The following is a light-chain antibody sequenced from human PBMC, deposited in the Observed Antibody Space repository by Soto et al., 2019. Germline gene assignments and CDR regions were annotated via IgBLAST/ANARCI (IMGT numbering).Light chain of an antibody. Sequence: QPVLTQSPPASASLGASVKLTCTLSSGHSNYAIAWHQLQPEKGPRYLMTLNSDGSHTKGDGIPDRFSGSSSGAERYLTISSLQPEDEAEYYCLTWDTGIVVFGGGTKVTVL. J-gene: IGLJ2*01. CDR1: SGHSNYA. V-gene: IGLV4-69*01. CDR3: LTWDTGIVV. CDR2: LNSDGSH.